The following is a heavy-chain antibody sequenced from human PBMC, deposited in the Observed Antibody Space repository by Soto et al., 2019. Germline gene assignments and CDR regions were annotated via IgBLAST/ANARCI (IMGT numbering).Heavy chain of an antibody. V-gene: IGHV1-2*04. CDR3: AQGATGAFDI. CDR1: GDTFTCYY. Sequence: ASVKVSCKASGDTFTCYYMHWVRQAPGQGLEWMGWINPNSGGTNYAQKFQGWVTMTRDTSISTAYMELSRLRSDDTAVYYCAQGATGAFDIWGQGTMVTVSS. CDR2: INPNSGGT. J-gene: IGHJ3*02. D-gene: IGHD1-1*01.